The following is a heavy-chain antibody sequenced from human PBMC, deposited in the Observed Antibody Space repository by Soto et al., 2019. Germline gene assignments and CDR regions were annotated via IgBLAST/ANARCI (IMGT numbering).Heavy chain of an antibody. Sequence: PSETLSLTCTVSGDSISSYYWSWIRQPPGKGLEWIGYIHYSGSTNYNPSLKSRVTISVDTSKNQFSLRLSSVTAADTAVYYCARVNYGNYYYYYGMDVWGQGTTVTVSS. CDR1: GDSISSYY. D-gene: IGHD4-17*01. CDR3: ARVNYGNYYYYYGMDV. J-gene: IGHJ6*02. V-gene: IGHV4-59*12. CDR2: IHYSGST.